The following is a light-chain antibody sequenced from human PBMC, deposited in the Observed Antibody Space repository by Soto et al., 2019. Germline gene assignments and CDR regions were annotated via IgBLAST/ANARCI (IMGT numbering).Light chain of an antibody. CDR1: QSVSSF. V-gene: IGKV3-11*01. Sequence: EIVLTQSPGTLSLSPGGRATLSCRASQSVSSFLSWHQQKPGQAPRLLIYDASNRATGIPARFSGSGSGADFTLTITSLEPEDFAVYYCQQRSSWPLTFGGGTKVDIK. CDR3: QQRSSWPLT. CDR2: DAS. J-gene: IGKJ4*01.